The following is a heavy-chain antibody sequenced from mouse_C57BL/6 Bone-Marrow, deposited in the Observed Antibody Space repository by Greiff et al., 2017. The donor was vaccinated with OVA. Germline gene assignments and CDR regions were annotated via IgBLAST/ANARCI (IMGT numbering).Heavy chain of an antibody. J-gene: IGHJ3*01. CDR2: IDPAASYT. V-gene: IGHV1-69*01. CDR3: AGGYDGYWFAY. CDR1: GYTFTSYW. D-gene: IGHD2-2*01. Sequence: QVQLQQPGAELVIPGASVKLSCKASGYTFTSYWMHWVKQRPGQGLDWIGEIDPAASYTNYNQKLQGKSTLTVDKSSSTAYMPLSSLTSDDSAVLYSAGGYDGYWFAYWGQGTLVTVSA.